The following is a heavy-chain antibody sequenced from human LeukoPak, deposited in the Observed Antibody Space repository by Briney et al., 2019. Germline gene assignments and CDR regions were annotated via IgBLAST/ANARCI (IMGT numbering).Heavy chain of an antibody. V-gene: IGHV4-61*08. CDR3: ARVGWGSPSYVSYFDY. D-gene: IGHD1-26*01. CDR2: IYYSGST. CDR1: GGSISSGGYY. Sequence: PSETLSLTCTVSGGSISSGGYYWSWIRQHPGKGLEWIGYIYYSGSTNYNPSLKSRVTISVDTSKNQFPLKLSSVTAADTAVYYCARVGWGSPSYVSYFDYWGQGTLVTVSS. J-gene: IGHJ4*02.